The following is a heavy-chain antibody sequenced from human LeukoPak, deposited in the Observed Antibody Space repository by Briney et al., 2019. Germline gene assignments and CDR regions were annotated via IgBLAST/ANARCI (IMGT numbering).Heavy chain of an antibody. V-gene: IGHV4-59*08. D-gene: IGHD3-10*01. CDR3: ARLTPTRLGDYFDN. Sequence: SETLSLTCTVSGGSFNTYYWSWIRQSPGKGLEWIGFISSSGNTYYNPSLKSRVTISLDTSKNQFSLSLSSVTASDTAVYYCARLTPTRLGDYFDNWGQGTLVTVSS. CDR2: ISSSGNT. J-gene: IGHJ4*02. CDR1: GGSFNTYY.